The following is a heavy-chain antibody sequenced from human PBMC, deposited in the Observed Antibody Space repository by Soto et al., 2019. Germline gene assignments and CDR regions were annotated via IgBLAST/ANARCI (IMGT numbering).Heavy chain of an antibody. Sequence: EVQLLESGGGLVQPGGSLRLSCAASGFIFSSYAMSWVRQAPGKGLEWVSVIRSSGDRTYYADSVKGRFTISRDNSKNTLYMQMNSLRAEDTAVYYCAKQQGPGTPYYYAMDVWGQGTTVTVSS. CDR2: IRSSGDRT. J-gene: IGHJ6*02. CDR1: GFIFSSYA. V-gene: IGHV3-23*01. CDR3: AKQQGPGTPYYYAMDV. D-gene: IGHD1-1*01.